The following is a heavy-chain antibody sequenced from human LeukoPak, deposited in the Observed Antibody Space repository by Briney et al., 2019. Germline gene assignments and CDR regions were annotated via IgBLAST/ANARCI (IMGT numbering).Heavy chain of an antibody. Sequence: GRSLRLSCAASGFTFSSYGMHWVRQAPGKGLEWVAVISYDGSNKYYADSVKGRFTISRDNSKNTLYLQMNSLRAEDTAVYYCAKSAQYSSSWYDYWGQGTLATVSS. J-gene: IGHJ4*02. CDR3: AKSAQYSSSWYDY. D-gene: IGHD6-13*01. V-gene: IGHV3-30*18. CDR1: GFTFSSYG. CDR2: ISYDGSNK.